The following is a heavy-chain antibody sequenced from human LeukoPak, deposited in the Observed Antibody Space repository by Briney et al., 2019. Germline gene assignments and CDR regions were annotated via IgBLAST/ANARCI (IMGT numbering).Heavy chain of an antibody. CDR2: IKGDGSYK. J-gene: IGHJ4*02. Sequence: GGSLRLSCAASGFTFSNYWMSWVRQAPGKGLEWVANIKGDGSYKYYVDSVKGRFTISRDNAKSSVYLQMNTLRAEDTAVYYCATSADSSGNDWGQGTLVTVSS. D-gene: IGHD3-22*01. CDR1: GFTFSNYW. CDR3: ATSADSSGND. V-gene: IGHV3-7*03.